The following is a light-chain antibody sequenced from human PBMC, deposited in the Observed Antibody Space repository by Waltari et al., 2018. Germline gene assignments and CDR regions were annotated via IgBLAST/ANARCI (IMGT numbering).Light chain of an antibody. J-gene: IGLJ3*02. CDR1: PSNIGRKT. CDR3: AVWDNGLNGWV. V-gene: IGLV1-44*01. Sequence: QSILPQPHPVSGTPGPRVTISCSGGPSNIGRKTLSWYQHFPPTAARVVAFGHNQRPSGIPDRLSASKSGTSASLASTDLQSEDEADYYGAVWDNGLNGWVLGGPTKLTVL. CDR2: GHN.